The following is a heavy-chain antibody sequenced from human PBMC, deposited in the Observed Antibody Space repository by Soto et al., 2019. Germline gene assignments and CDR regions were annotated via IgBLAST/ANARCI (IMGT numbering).Heavy chain of an antibody. D-gene: IGHD3-10*01. J-gene: IGHJ6*03. V-gene: IGHV3-23*01. CDR2: ISGSGGST. Sequence: GGSLRLSCAASGFTFSSYAMSWVRQAPGKGLEWVSAISGSGGSTYYADSVKGRFTISRDNSKNTLYLQMNSLRAEATAVYYCAKDPPPGRGNYMDVWGKGTTVTVSS. CDR1: GFTFSSYA. CDR3: AKDPPPGRGNYMDV.